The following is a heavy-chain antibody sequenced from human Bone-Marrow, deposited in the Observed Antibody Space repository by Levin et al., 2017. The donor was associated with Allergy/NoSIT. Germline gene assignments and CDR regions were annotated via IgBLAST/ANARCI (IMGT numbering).Heavy chain of an antibody. V-gene: IGHV1-3*01. CDR1: GYTFTSYA. Sequence: ASVKVSCKASGYTFTSYAMHWVRQAPGQRLEWMGWINAGNGNTKYSQKFQGRVTITRDTSASTAYMELSSLRSEDTAVYYCARERGTMVRGLGWFDPWGQGTLVTVSS. J-gene: IGHJ5*02. CDR3: ARERGTMVRGLGWFDP. CDR2: INAGNGNT. D-gene: IGHD3-10*01.